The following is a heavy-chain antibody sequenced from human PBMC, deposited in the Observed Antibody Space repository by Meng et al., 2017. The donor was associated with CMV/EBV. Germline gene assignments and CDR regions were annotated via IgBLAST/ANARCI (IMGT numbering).Heavy chain of an antibody. CDR2: ISYDGSNK. D-gene: IGHD3-22*01. CDR3: ARDRITMIVRGVYGMDV. V-gene: IGHV3-30*04. CDR1: GFTFSSYA. J-gene: IGHJ6*02. Sequence: GGSLRLSCAASGFTFSSYAMHWVRQAPGKGLEWVAVISYDGSNKYYADSVKGRFTISRGNSKNTLYLQMNSLRAEDTAVYYCARDRITMIVRGVYGMDVWGQGTTVTVSS.